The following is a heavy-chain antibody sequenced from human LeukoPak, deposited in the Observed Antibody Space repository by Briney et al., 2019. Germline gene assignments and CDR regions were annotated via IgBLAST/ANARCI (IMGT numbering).Heavy chain of an antibody. V-gene: IGHV4-39*01. CDR2: IYYSGST. CDR3: ERINDFWSGYSRKSYGMDG. CDR1: GGSISSSSYY. J-gene: IGHJ6*01. D-gene: IGHD3-3*01. Sequence: SETLSLTCTVSGGSISSSSYYWGWIRQPPGKGLEWIGSIYYSGSTYYNPSLKSRVTISVDTAKNQYSLKLSSVTAPDTDVYSCERINDFWSGYSRKSYGMDGCEEATMVTVS.